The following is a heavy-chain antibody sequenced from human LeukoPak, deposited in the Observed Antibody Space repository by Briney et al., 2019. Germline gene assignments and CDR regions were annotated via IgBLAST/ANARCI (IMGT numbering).Heavy chain of an antibody. CDR2: IYYSGST. CDR3: ARGRSITIFGVVNVGRGYFDY. D-gene: IGHD3-3*01. Sequence: PSETLSLTCTVSGGSISSSSYYWGWIRQPPGKGLEWIGSIYYSGSTYYNPSLKSRVTISVDTSKNQFSLKLSSVTAADTAVYYCARGRSITIFGVVNVGRGYFDYWGQGTLVTVSS. J-gene: IGHJ4*02. CDR1: GGSISSSSYY. V-gene: IGHV4-39*07.